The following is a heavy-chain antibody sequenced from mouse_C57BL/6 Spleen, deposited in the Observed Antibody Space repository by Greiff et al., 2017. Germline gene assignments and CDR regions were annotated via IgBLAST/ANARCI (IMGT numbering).Heavy chain of an antibody. CDR2: ISSGGSYT. V-gene: IGHV5-6*01. D-gene: IGHD2-3*01. Sequence: EVKLVESGGDLVKPGGSLKLSCAASGFTFSSYGMSWVRQTPDKRLEWVATISSGGSYTYYPDRVKGRFTISRDKAKNTLYLQMSSLKSEDTAMYYCARHEGGYYLLVYWGQGTTLTVCS. CDR3: ARHEGGYYLLVY. CDR1: GFTFSSYG. J-gene: IGHJ2*01.